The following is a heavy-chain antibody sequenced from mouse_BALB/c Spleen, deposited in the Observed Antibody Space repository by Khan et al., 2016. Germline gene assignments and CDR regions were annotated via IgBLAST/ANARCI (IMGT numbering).Heavy chain of an antibody. V-gene: IGHV3-2*02. CDR1: GYSITSDYA. Sequence: EVQLVESGPGLVKPSQSLSPTCTVTGYSITSDYAWNWIRQFPGNKLEWMGYISYSGSTSYNPSLKSRISITRDTSKNQFFLQLNSVTTEDTATYYCARSYGYRGFAYWGQGTLVTVSA. D-gene: IGHD2-2*01. CDR2: ISYSGST. J-gene: IGHJ3*01. CDR3: ARSYGYRGFAY.